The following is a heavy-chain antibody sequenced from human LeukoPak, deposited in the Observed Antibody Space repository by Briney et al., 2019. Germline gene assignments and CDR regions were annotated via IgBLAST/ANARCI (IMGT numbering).Heavy chain of an antibody. D-gene: IGHD6-25*01. V-gene: IGHV4-4*02. CDR3: AREGGPCGPLDY. CDR1: GVSISNTNW. J-gene: IGHJ4*02. CDR2: VNLEGST. Sequence: SGTLSLTCGVSGVSISNTNWWTCVRQPPRKVLEWIGEVNLEGSTNYEQSLKSRVVISVEKYEKQISLKLTSVTAADTAVYYCAREGGPCGPLDYSGQGTLVTVAS.